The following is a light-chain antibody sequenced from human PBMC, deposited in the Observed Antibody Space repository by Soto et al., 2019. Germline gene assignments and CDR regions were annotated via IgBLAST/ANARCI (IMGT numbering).Light chain of an antibody. V-gene: IGKV1-27*01. Sequence: DIQMPQSPSSLSASVGDRVTITCRASQDISTFLAWYQHKPGKVPNLLIYGAFTLQSGVPSRFSGSGSGTDFNLTISSLQPEDVATYYCQKYNIAPFTFGPGTKVDIK. J-gene: IGKJ3*01. CDR2: GAF. CDR3: QKYNIAPFT. CDR1: QDISTF.